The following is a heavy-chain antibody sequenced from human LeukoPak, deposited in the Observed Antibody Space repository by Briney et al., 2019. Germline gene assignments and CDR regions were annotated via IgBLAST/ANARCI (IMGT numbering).Heavy chain of an antibody. CDR1: GGSISSGGYY. J-gene: IGHJ6*02. CDR3: ARDNFHYDILTGYHDYYGMDV. CDR2: IYYSGST. D-gene: IGHD3-9*01. Sequence: SQTLSLTCTVSGGSISSGGYYWSWIRQHPGKGLEWIGYIYYSGSTYYNPSLKSRVTISVDTSKNQFSLKLSSVTAADTAVYYCARDNFHYDILTGYHDYYGMDVWGQGTTVTVSS. V-gene: IGHV4-31*03.